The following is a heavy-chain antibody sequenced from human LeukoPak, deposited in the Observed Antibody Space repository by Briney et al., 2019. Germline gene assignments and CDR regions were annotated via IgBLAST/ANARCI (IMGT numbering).Heavy chain of an antibody. V-gene: IGHV1-46*01. CDR1: GYTFTSYY. J-gene: IGHJ4*02. Sequence: ASVKVSCKASGYTFTSYYMHWVRQAPGQGLEWMGVINPSGGSTSYAQKFQGRVTMTRDMSTSTAYMELRSLRSDDTAVYYCASWDDYGDNQLDYWGQGTLVTVSS. D-gene: IGHD4-17*01. CDR2: INPSGGST. CDR3: ASWDDYGDNQLDY.